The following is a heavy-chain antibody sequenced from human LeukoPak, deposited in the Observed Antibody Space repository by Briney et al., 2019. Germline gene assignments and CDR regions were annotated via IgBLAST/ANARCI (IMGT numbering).Heavy chain of an antibody. CDR2: ISDSGGST. Sequence: PGGSLRLSCAASGFTFSSYAMSWVRQAPGKGLEWVSGISDSGGSTYSADSVRGRFTNSRDNSKNTLYLQVNSLRAEDTAVFYCAKASRYCGRTSCLYYFDYWGQGTLVTVSS. CDR1: GFTFSSYA. CDR3: AKASRYCGRTSCLYYFDY. J-gene: IGHJ4*02. D-gene: IGHD2-2*01. V-gene: IGHV3-23*01.